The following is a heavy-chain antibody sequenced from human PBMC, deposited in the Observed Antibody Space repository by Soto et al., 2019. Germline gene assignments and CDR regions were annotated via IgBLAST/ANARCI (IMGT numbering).Heavy chain of an antibody. CDR3: ARGRGVAAAGMNFDY. V-gene: IGHV3-53*01. CDR2: IYSGGST. CDR1: GFTVSSNY. J-gene: IGHJ4*02. D-gene: IGHD6-13*01. Sequence: GGSLRLSCAASGFTVSSNYMSWVRQAPGKGLEWVSVIYSGGSTYYADSVKGRFTISRDNSKNTLYLQMNSLRAEDTAVYYCARGRGVAAAGMNFDYWGQGTLVTVSS.